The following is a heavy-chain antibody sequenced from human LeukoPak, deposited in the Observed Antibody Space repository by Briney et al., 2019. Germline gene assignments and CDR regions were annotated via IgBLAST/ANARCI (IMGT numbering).Heavy chain of an antibody. CDR2: IYPGDSDT. V-gene: IGHV5-51*01. Sequence: GESLKISCQGSGYRFSTYWIGWVRQMPGKGLEWMGIIYPGDSDTRYSPSFQGQVTISADKSISTAYLQWSSLKASDTAMYYCARNPTISGLGWFDPWGQGTLVTVSS. CDR1: GYRFSTYW. D-gene: IGHD3-22*01. J-gene: IGHJ5*02. CDR3: ARNPTISGLGWFDP.